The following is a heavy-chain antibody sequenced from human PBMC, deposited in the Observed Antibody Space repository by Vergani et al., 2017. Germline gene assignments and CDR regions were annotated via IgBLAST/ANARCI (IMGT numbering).Heavy chain of an antibody. CDR2: VLFDGSNE. CDR1: GFTFNRYG. J-gene: IGHJ5*02. V-gene: IGHV3-30*02. Sequence: QVQLVQSGGGVVQPGGSLRLSCVASGFTFNRYGMQWVRQAPGKGLEWVAYVLFDGSNEYYADSVKGRFIVSRDNSNDALYLQMNSLRTDDTAVYYCARVGASSGWYENWFDPWGQGTLVTVSS. D-gene: IGHD6-19*01. CDR3: ARVGASSGWYENWFDP.